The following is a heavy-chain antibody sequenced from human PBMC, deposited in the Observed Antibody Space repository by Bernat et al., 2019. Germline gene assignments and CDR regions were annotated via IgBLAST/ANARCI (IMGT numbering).Heavy chain of an antibody. J-gene: IGHJ6*03. D-gene: IGHD3-3*01. CDR1: GYTFTSYA. V-gene: IGHV7-4-1*01. Sequence: QVQLVQSGSELKKPGASVKVSCKASGYTFTSYAMNWVRQAPGQGLEWMGWINTNTGNPTYAQGFTGRFVFSLDTSVSTAYLQICSLKAEGTAVYYWARTYYDFWSGQYYYYYMDVWGKGTTVTVSS. CDR2: INTNTGNP. CDR3: ARTYYDFWSGQYYYYYMDV.